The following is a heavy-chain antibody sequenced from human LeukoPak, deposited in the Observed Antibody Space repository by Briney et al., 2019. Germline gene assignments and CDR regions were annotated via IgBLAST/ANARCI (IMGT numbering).Heavy chain of an antibody. Sequence: PGRSLRLSCAASGCTFSSYGMHWVRQAPGKGLEWVAVIWYDGSNKYYADSVKGRFTPSRDNATNTLYLQRNSLRAEGTAVYYCARGSSSSGAFDYWGQGTLVTVSS. J-gene: IGHJ4*02. V-gene: IGHV3-33*01. CDR3: ARGSSSSGAFDY. D-gene: IGHD6-6*01. CDR2: IWYDGSNK. CDR1: GCTFSSYG.